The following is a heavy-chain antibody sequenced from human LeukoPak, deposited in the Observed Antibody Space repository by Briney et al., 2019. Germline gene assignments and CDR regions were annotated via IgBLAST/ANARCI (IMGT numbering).Heavy chain of an antibody. CDR3: ARDPHTLAVAGGDAFDI. Sequence: GGSLRLSCAASGFTFSNYTLNWVRQAPGKGLEWVSSITSSSSYIYYADSVKGRFTISRDNAKNSLYLQMNSLRAEDTAVYHCARDPHTLAVAGGDAFDIWGQGTMVTVSS. CDR1: GFTFSNYT. J-gene: IGHJ3*02. V-gene: IGHV3-21*01. CDR2: ITSSSSYI. D-gene: IGHD6-19*01.